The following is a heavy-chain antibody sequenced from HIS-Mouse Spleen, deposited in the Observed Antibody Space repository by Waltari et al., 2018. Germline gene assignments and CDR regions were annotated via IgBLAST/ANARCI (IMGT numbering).Heavy chain of an antibody. CDR3: ARLTGGDAFDI. CDR1: GYTFTGYY. V-gene: IGHV1-2*02. D-gene: IGHD7-27*01. Sequence: QVQLVQSGAEVKKPGASLKVSCKASGYTFTGYYMHWVRQAPGQGLEWMGWMNPNRGGTNYAQKFQGRVTMTRDTSISTAYMELSRLRSDDTAVYYCARLTGGDAFDIWGQGTMVTVSS. J-gene: IGHJ3*02. CDR2: MNPNRGGT.